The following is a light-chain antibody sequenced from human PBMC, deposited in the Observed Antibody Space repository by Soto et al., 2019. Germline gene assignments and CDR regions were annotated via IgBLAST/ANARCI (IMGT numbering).Light chain of an antibody. CDR1: QSVSSY. J-gene: IGKJ3*01. V-gene: IGKV3-11*01. CDR3: QQRSNCPL. CDR2: DAS. Sequence: EIVLTQSPATLSLSPGERATLSCRASQSVSSYLAWYQQKPGQAPRLLIYDASNRATGIPARFSGSGSGTDFTLTISSLEPEDFAVYYCQQRSNCPLLGPGTKVDIK.